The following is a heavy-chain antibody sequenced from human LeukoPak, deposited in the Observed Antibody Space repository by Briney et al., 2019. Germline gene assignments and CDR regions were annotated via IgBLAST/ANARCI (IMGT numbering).Heavy chain of an antibody. CDR1: GFIVSSNY. CDR3: ARTYSSSSYSPFDY. Sequence: GGSLRLSCAASGFIVSSNYMNWVRQAPGKGLEWVSVIYYGGSTYYADSVRGRFTISRDNSKNTLYLQMNSLRAEDTAVYYCARTYSSSSYSPFDYWGQGTLVTVSS. J-gene: IGHJ4*02. CDR2: IYYGGST. D-gene: IGHD6-13*01. V-gene: IGHV3-53*01.